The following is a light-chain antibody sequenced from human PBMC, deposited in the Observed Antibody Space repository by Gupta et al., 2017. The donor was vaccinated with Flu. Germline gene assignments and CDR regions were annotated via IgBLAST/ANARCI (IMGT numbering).Light chain of an antibody. CDR1: NLGDKY. Sequence: SYELTQPPSVSVSPGQTASITCSGDNLGDKYACWYQQTPGQSPVLVIYKDTKRPSGIPERFSGSNSGNTATLTISGTQAMDEADYYCQAWDSTTGVFGTGTKVTVL. CDR2: KDT. CDR3: QAWDSTTGV. V-gene: IGLV3-1*01. J-gene: IGLJ1*01.